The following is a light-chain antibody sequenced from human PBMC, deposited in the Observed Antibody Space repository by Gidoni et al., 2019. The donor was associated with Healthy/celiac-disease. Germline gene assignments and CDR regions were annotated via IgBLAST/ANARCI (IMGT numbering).Light chain of an antibody. Sequence: EIVLTQSPGTLSLSPGERATLSCRASQSVSSSYLAWYQQKPGQAPRLLIYGASSRATGIPDRFSGSGSATDFTLPISRLEPEDFAVYYCQQYGSSPITFGPGTKVDIK. CDR1: QSVSSSY. CDR3: QQYGSSPIT. V-gene: IGKV3-20*01. CDR2: GAS. J-gene: IGKJ3*01.